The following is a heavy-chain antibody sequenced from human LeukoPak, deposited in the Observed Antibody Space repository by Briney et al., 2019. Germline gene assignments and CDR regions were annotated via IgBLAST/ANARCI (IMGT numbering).Heavy chain of an antibody. CDR2: IWYDGSNK. CDR1: GFTFSSYG. Sequence: PGGSLRLSCAASGFTFSSYGMHWVRQAPGKGLEWVAVIWYDGSNKYYADSVKGRFTISRDNSKNTLYLQMNSLRAEDTAVYYCARAVISSSQNPDYWGQGTLVTVSS. D-gene: IGHD6-13*01. V-gene: IGHV3-33*01. J-gene: IGHJ4*02. CDR3: ARAVISSSQNPDY.